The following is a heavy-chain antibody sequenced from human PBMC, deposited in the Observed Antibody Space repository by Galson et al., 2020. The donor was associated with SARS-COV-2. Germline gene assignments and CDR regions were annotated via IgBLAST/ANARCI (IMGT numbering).Heavy chain of an antibody. Sequence: GGSLRLSCAASGFSFNSYAMYWVRQAPGMGLEFVATISSNGDTTYYANSVKGRFAISRDNSKNTLSLQMADLRPEDMAVYYCARGCSSSTCYGAPAYWGQGTLVTVSS. CDR3: ARGCSSSTCYGAPAY. D-gene: IGHD2-2*01. CDR1: GFSFNSYA. CDR2: ISSNGDTT. J-gene: IGHJ4*02. V-gene: IGHV3-64*01.